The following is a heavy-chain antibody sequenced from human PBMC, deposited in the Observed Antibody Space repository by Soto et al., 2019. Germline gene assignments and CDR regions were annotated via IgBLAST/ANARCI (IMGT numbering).Heavy chain of an antibody. CDR1: GGSISSGDYY. CDR3: ARGYPGIAAGYPSCLDY. D-gene: IGHD6-13*01. V-gene: IGHV4-30-4*01. J-gene: IGHJ4*02. CDR2: IYYSGST. Sequence: SETLSLTCTVSGGSISSGDYYWSWIRQPPGKGLEWIGYIYYSGSTYYNPSLKSRVTISVDTSKNQFSLKLSSVTAADTAVYYCARGYPGIAAGYPSCLDYWGQGTLVTVSS.